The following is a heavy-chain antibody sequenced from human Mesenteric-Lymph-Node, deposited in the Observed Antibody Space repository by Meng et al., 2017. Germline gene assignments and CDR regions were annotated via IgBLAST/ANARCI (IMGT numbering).Heavy chain of an antibody. V-gene: IGHV1-8*01. J-gene: IGHJ4*02. CDR3: ARDLPYYYGSGSYQDY. Sequence: GQRGSDGDEVRKPGALVNVSSNASGYTFTSYDINWVREATGQGLGWMGWMNPNSGNTGYALKFQCRVTMTRNTAISTDYMELSSLRSEDTAVYYCARDLPYYYGSGSYQDYWGQGTLVTVSS. CDR1: GYTFTSYD. D-gene: IGHD3-10*01. CDR2: MNPNSGNT.